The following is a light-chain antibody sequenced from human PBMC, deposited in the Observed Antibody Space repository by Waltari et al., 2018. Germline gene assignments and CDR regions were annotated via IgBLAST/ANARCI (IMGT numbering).Light chain of an antibody. J-gene: IGLJ3*02. CDR1: CRHSSNV. CDR2: VNSDGSH. Sequence: QLVLTQSPSASASLGASVKLTCTLSCRHSSNVAPWLQQQPEKGPRYLMKVNSDGSHSQGDEIPDRFSGTSSGAERYLTISNLQSEDEADYYCQSGGHGTWVFGGGTKLTVL. V-gene: IGLV4-69*01. CDR3: QSGGHGTWV.